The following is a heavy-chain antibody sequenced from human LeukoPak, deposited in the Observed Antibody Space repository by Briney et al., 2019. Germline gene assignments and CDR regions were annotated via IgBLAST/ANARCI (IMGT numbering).Heavy chain of an antibody. J-gene: IGHJ6*03. Sequence: SETLSLTCAVYGGSFSGYYWSWIRQPPGKGLEWIGEINHSGSTNYNPSLKSRVTISVDTSKNQFSLKLSSVTAADTAVYYCARVVLLWFGELLYYYYYMDVWGKGTTVTISS. CDR3: ARVVLLWFGELLYYYYYMDV. CDR2: INHSGST. D-gene: IGHD3-10*01. V-gene: IGHV4-34*01. CDR1: GGSFSGYY.